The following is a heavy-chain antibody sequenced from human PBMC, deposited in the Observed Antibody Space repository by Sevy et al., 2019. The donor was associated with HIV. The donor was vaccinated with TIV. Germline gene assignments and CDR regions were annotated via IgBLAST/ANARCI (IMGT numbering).Heavy chain of an antibody. V-gene: IGHV1-2*04. CDR2: INPNSGGT. CDR3: ARVGNYYCHSKFDP. Sequence: ASVKVSCKASGYTFTGYYMHWVRQAPGQGLEWMGWINPNSGGTNYAQKFQGWVTMTRDTSISTANMELSRLRSDDTAVYYCARVGNYYCHSKFDPWGQGTLVTVS. J-gene: IGHJ5*02. D-gene: IGHD3-22*01. CDR1: GYTFTGYY.